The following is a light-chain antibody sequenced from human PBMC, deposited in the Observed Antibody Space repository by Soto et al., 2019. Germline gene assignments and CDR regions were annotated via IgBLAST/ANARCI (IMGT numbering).Light chain of an antibody. V-gene: IGKV1-5*01. Sequence: DIQMTQSPSTLSASVGDRVTITCRASQSISSWLAWYQQKPGKAPKLLIYDGSSFESGVPSRFSGSGSGTDFTLTISCLQSEDFATYYCQQYYSYSWTFGQGTKVDIK. J-gene: IGKJ1*01. CDR1: QSISSW. CDR2: DGS. CDR3: QQYYSYSWT.